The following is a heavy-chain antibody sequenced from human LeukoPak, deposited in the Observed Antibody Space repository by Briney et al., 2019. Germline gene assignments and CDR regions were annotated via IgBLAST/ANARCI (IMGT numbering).Heavy chain of an antibody. J-gene: IGHJ3*02. CDR3: ARDRSIEDAFDI. Sequence: GGSLRLSCAASGFTFSSYWMHWGRQAPGKGLVWVSRINSDGSSTTYADSVKGRFAISRDNVKNTLFLQMNSLSPEDTAVDYCARDRSIEDAFDIWGQGTMVTVSS. D-gene: IGHD3-3*02. V-gene: IGHV3-74*03. CDR1: GFTFSSYW. CDR2: INSDGSST.